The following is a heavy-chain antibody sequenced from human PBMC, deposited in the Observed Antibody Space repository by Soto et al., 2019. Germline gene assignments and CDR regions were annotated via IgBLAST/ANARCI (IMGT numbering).Heavy chain of an antibody. CDR3: ASSSGDLDVYGMDI. Sequence: GGSLRLSCAASGFTFSRYAMSWVRQAPGKGLEWVSTVTGGGHTTYNADSVSGRFTISRDNSKNTLYLQMNNLRAEDTAIYYCASSSGDLDVYGMDIWGPGTTVTVSS. D-gene: IGHD3-10*01. CDR1: GFTFSRYA. V-gene: IGHV3-23*01. CDR2: VTGGGHTT. J-gene: IGHJ6*02.